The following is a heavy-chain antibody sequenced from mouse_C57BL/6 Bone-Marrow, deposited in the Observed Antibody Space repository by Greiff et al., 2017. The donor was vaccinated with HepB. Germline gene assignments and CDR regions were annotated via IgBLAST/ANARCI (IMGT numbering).Heavy chain of an antibody. Sequence: EVQLQQSGPELVKPGASVKIPCKASGYTFTDYNMDWVKQSHGKSLEWIGDINPNNGGTIYNQKFKGKATLTVDKSSSTAYMELRSLTSEDTAVYYCAREGAIYYGNYYYFDYWGQGTTLTVSS. D-gene: IGHD2-1*01. CDR2: INPNNGGT. J-gene: IGHJ2*01. V-gene: IGHV1-18*01. CDR3: AREGAIYYGNYYYFDY. CDR1: GYTFTDYN.